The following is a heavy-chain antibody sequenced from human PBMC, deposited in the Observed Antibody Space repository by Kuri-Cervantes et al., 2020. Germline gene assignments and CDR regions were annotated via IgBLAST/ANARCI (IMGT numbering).Heavy chain of an antibody. V-gene: IGHV3-20*04. J-gene: IGHJ5*02. Sequence: GESLKISCAAPGFTFDDYGMSWVRQTPGKGLEWVSGIGTAGDTYYPGSVKGRFTISRDNAKNSLYLQMNSLRAEDTAVYYCARDQVVVVPAAIRSAWFDPWGQGTLVTVSS. CDR3: ARDQVVVVPAAIRSAWFDP. D-gene: IGHD2-2*01. CDR2: IGTAGDT. CDR1: GFTFDDYG.